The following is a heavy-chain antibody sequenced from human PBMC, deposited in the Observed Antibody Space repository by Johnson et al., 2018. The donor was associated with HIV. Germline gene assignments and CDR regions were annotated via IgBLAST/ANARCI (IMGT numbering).Heavy chain of an antibody. Sequence: QELLVESGGGVVQPGRSLRLSCAASEFTFSSYAMHWVRQAPGKGLEWVAVISYDGSNKYYADSVKGQFTISRDNSKNTLHLQMTSLKTEDTAVYYCAILLGQWGGVFDIWGQGTMLTVSS. V-gene: IGHV3-30-3*01. D-gene: IGHD6-19*01. CDR3: AILLGQWGGVFDI. J-gene: IGHJ3*02. CDR2: ISYDGSNK. CDR1: EFTFSSYA.